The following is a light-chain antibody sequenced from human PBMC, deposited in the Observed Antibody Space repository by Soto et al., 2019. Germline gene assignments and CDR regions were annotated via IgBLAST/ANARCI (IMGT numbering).Light chain of an antibody. CDR2: DVD. V-gene: IGLV2-14*03. J-gene: IGLJ1*01. Sequence: QSVLTQPASVSGSPGQSITISCTGTSSDVGDYNYVSWYQQHPGKAPKLIIYDVDNRPSGVSNRFSGSKSGNTASLTISGLQAEDEADYYCSSYTSRSAPVFATGTKVTVL. CDR3: SSYTSRSAPV. CDR1: SSDVGDYNY.